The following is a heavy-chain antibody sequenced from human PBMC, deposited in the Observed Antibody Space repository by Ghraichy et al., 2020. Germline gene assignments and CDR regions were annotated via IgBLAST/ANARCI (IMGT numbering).Heavy chain of an antibody. J-gene: IGHJ2*01. V-gene: IGHV3-13*01. CDR2: IGTVGDT. D-gene: IGHD2-2*01. Sequence: GGSLRLSCAASGFTFSYYDMHWVRQATGKGLEWVSGIGTVGDTFYPGSVKGRFTISRENAKSSLYLHMNTMRAGDTAVYYCARAGYCNSTSCQRLWHSDLWGRGTLVTVSS. CDR3: ARAGYCNSTSCQRLWHSDL. CDR1: GFTFSYYD.